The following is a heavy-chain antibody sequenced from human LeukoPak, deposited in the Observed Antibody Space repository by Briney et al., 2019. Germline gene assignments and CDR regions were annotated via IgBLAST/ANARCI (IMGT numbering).Heavy chain of an antibody. CDR3: AKVSNHAADEFYFDY. V-gene: IGHV3-30*18. CDR1: GFTFSSYG. Sequence: HAGRSLRLSCAASGFTFSSYGMHWVRQAPGKGLEWVAVISYDGSNKYYADSVKGRFTISRDNSKNTLYLQMNSLRAEDTAVYYCAKVSNHAADEFYFDYWGQGTLVTVSS. J-gene: IGHJ4*02. CDR2: ISYDGSNK. D-gene: IGHD1-14*01.